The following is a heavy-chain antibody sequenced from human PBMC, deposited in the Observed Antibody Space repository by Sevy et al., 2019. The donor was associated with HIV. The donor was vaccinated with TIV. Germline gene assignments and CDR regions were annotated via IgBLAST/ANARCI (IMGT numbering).Heavy chain of an antibody. CDR3: TTASWSKEDYYNY. Sequence: GESLKISCAASGFTFSNAWMSWVRQAPGKGLEWVGRIKGKIYDGTIGYAAPVKGRFSISRDDSKNTLYLQMNSLKTEDTAVYYCTTASWSKEDYYNYWGQGTLVTVSS. V-gene: IGHV3-15*01. J-gene: IGHJ4*02. CDR1: GFTFSNAW. CDR2: IKGKIYDGTI. D-gene: IGHD6-13*01.